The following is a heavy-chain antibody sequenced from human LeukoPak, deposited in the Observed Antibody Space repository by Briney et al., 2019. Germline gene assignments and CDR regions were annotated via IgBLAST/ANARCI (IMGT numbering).Heavy chain of an antibody. J-gene: IGHJ4*02. CDR1: GFTVSSNY. Sequence: GGSLRLSCAASGFTVSSNYMSWVRQAPGKGLEWVSLIRSGGTTYYADSVKGRFTISRDNSKNTLYLQMNSLKAEDAAVYYCARVLSGSYDNYFDYWGQGTLVTVSS. V-gene: IGHV3-53*05. CDR3: ARVLSGSYDNYFDY. CDR2: IRSGGTT. D-gene: IGHD1-26*01.